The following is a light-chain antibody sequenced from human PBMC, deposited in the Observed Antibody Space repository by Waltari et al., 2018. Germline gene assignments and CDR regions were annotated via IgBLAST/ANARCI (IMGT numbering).Light chain of an antibody. CDR2: DAS. CDR3: QQRVSWPPLT. CDR1: QSISSY. J-gene: IGKJ4*01. Sequence: EIVLTQSPATLSLSPGERATLSCRASQSISSYLAWYQQKPGQAPRLLIYDASNRATGIPVRFSGSGSGTDFTLTISSLEPEDFAVYYCQQRVSWPPLTFGGGTKV. V-gene: IGKV3-11*01.